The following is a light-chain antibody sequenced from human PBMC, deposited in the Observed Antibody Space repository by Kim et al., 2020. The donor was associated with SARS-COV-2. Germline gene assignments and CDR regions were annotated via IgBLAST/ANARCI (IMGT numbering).Light chain of an antibody. J-gene: IGKJ5*01. CDR2: DAS. CDR1: HSIGNS. Sequence: EIVLTQSPATLSLSPGERATLSSRASHSIGNSLAWYQQKPGQTPRLLIHDASNGATDIPARFSGSGSGTDFTLTISSLEPEDFAVYFCQQRSSWPPTFGQGTRLEIK. V-gene: IGKV3-11*01. CDR3: QQRSSWPPT.